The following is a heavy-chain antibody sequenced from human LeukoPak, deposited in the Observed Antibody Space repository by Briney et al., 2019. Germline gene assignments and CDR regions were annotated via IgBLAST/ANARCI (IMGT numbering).Heavy chain of an antibody. CDR3: ARWYYYETSGLYYGSFDN. CDR1: GFTFSSYS. Sequence: GGSLRLSCAGSGFTFSSYSMNWVRQAPGRGLQWVSVIIGSGSSTYYADSVKGRFTISRDNARNTLYLQMNSLRAEDTAVYYCARWYYYETSGLYYGSFDNWGQGTLVTVSS. D-gene: IGHD3-22*01. CDR2: IIGSGSST. J-gene: IGHJ5*02. V-gene: IGHV3-23*01.